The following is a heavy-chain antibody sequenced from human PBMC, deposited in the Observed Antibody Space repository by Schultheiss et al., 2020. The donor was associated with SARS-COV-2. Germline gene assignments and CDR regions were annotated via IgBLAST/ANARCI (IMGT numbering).Heavy chain of an antibody. V-gene: IGHV4-59*12. CDR3: TVGATHFDY. Sequence: SETLSLTCTVSGGSISSYYWSWIRQPPGKGLEWIGYIYYSGSTNYNPSLKSRVTMSVDTSKNQFSLKLSSVTAADTAVYYCTVGATHFDYWGQGTLVTVSS. D-gene: IGHD1-26*01. CDR2: IYYSGST. CDR1: GGSISSYY. J-gene: IGHJ4*02.